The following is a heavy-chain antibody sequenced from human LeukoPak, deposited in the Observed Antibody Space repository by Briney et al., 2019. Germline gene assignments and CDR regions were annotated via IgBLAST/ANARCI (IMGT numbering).Heavy chain of an antibody. CDR3: ARSTSGSHDY. CDR2: IYYTGST. V-gene: IGHV4-39*01. J-gene: IGHJ4*02. D-gene: IGHD1-1*01. CDR1: SGSISSSSYY. Sequence: PSETLSLTCTVSSGSISSSSYYWAWFRQPPGKGLEWIGTIYYTGSTSYNPSLKSRVTISVDTSKNQFSLKLTSVTAADTAVFYCARSTSGSHDYWGQGTLVTVSS.